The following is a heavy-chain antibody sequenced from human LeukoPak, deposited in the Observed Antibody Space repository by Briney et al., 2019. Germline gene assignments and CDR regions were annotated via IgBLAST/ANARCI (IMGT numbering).Heavy chain of an antibody. CDR3: ARVKERVHTNPIRLWLRQADYYYYYGMDV. D-gene: IGHD5-18*01. V-gene: IGHV6-1*01. CDR2: TYYRSKWYN. Sequence: SQTLSLTSAISGDSVSSNSAAWNWIRQSPSRGLEWLGRTYYRSKWYNDYAVSVKSRITINPDTSKNQFSLQLNSVTPEDTAVYYCARVKERVHTNPIRLWLRQADYYYYYGMDVWGQGTTVTVSS. J-gene: IGHJ6*02. CDR1: GDSVSSNSAA.